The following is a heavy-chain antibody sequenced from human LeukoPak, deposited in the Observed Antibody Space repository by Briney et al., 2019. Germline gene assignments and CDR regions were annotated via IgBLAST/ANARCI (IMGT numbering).Heavy chain of an antibody. CDR1: GGSFSGYD. CDR3: AGGTNRPRYYYYYYYVDV. J-gene: IGHJ6*03. V-gene: IGHV4-34*01. D-gene: IGHD6-6*01. Sequence: PSETLSLTCAVYGGSFSGYDWSWIRQPPGKGLDWIGAINHSGSTNYNPSLKSRVTISVDTSKNQFSLKLSSVTAADTAVYYCAGGTNRPRYYYYYYYVDVWGKGTTVTVSS. CDR2: INHSGST.